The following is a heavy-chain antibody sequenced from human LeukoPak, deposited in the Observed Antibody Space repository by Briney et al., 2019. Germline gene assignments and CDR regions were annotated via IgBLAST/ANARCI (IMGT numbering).Heavy chain of an antibody. CDR1: GYTFTSYD. J-gene: IGHJ4*02. V-gene: IGHV7-4-1*02. CDR3: ASFFCISAVCYYLDY. CDR2: INTNTGNP. D-gene: IGHD2-8*01. Sequence: GASVKVSCKASGYTFTSYDINWVRQAPGQGLEWMGWINTNTGNPTYAQGFTGRFVFSLDTSVSTAYLQISSLKAEDTAVYYCASFFCISAVCYYLDYWGQGTLVTVSS.